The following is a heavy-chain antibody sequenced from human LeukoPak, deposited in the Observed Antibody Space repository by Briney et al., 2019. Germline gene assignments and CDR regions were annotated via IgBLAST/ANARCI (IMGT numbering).Heavy chain of an antibody. CDR1: CGSISSSSYY. V-gene: IGHV4-39*01. CDR2: IYYSGST. D-gene: IGHD3-22*01. Sequence: SETLSLTCTVSCGSISSSSYYWGWIRQPPGKGLEWIGSIYYSGSTYYNPSLKSRVTISVDTSKNQFSLKLSSVTAADTAVYYCARGVYLSYYYDSSGSDDAFDIWGQGTMVTVSS. CDR3: ARGVYLSYYYDSSGSDDAFDI. J-gene: IGHJ3*02.